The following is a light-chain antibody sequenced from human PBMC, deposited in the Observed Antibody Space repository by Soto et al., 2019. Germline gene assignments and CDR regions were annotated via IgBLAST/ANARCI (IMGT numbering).Light chain of an antibody. J-gene: IGKJ1*01. V-gene: IGKV3-11*01. CDR3: QQGNTWPWT. CDR2: AAS. CDR1: QSVGSS. Sequence: IVLTQSPATLSLSPGVRATISSTSSQSVGSSLAWYQQKLGQAPRLLIYAASDRATGIPGRFSGSGSGTDFTLIISSLEPEDFAFYYCQQGNTWPWTFGQGTKVDIK.